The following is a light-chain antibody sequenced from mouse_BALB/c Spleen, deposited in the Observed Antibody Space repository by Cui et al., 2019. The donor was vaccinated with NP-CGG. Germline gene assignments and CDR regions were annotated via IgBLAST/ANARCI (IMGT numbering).Light chain of an antibody. CDR2: GTN. CDR1: TGAVTTSNY. Sequence: AFVTQQSALNTSPGETVTLTCRSSTGAVTTSNYANWVQEKPDHLFTGLIGGTNNRAPGVPARFSGSLIGDKAALTITGAQTEDEAIYFCALWYSNHWVFGGGTKLTVL. V-gene: IGLV1*01. CDR3: ALWYSNHWV. J-gene: IGLJ1*01.